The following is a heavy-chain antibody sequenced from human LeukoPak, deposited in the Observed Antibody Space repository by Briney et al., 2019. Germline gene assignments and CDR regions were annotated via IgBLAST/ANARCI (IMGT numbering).Heavy chain of an antibody. Sequence: ASVKVSCKASGGTFSSYAISWVRQAPGQGLEWMGGIIPIFGTANYAQKFQGRVTITTDESTSTAYMELSSLRSEDTAVYYCARGSPEYDFWSGSNYYYYYYMDVWGKGTTVTVSS. J-gene: IGHJ6*03. V-gene: IGHV1-69*05. CDR3: ARGSPEYDFWSGSNYYYYYYMDV. D-gene: IGHD3-3*01. CDR2: IIPIFGTA. CDR1: GGTFSSYA.